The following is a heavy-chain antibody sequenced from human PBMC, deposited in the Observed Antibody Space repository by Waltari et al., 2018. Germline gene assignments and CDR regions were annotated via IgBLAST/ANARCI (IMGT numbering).Heavy chain of an antibody. CDR2: INDNALST. Sequence: EAQLVQSGGGSVKPGGSLRPSGSASGFHCRSYAMHWVPQAPGNGLEYVSAINDNALSTSYADSVRGRFTISRDNSKNTVYLQMISLRPEDTAVYYCVKDGGNDYSNFLDYWGQGTLVTVSS. V-gene: IGHV3-64D*06. CDR1: GFHCRSYA. D-gene: IGHD4-4*01. CDR3: VKDGGNDYSNFLDY. J-gene: IGHJ4*02.